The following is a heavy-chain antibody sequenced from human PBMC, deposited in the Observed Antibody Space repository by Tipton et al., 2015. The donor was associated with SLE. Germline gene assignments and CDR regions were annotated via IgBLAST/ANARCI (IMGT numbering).Heavy chain of an antibody. D-gene: IGHD3-10*01. V-gene: IGHV3-21*04. Sequence: SLRLSCAASGFTFSSYSMNWVRQAPGKGLEWVSSISSSSSYIYCADSVKGRFTISRDNAKNSLYLQMNSVKVEDTAVYYCAKGTTVVQGVMFYYHHGMDVWGQGTSVTVSS. CDR2: ISSSSSYI. J-gene: IGHJ6*02. CDR1: GFTFSSYS. CDR3: AKGTTVVQGVMFYYHHGMDV.